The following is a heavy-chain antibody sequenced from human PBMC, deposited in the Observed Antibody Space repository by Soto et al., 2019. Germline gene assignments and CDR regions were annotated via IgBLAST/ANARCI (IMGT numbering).Heavy chain of an antibody. Sequence: QVQLVQSGAEVKKPGASMKVSCKASGYTFTSYYMHWVRQAPGQGLEWIGIINPSGGSTSHAQKFRGSVTMTRDTSTSTVYMELSSLTSEDTAVYYCARGGVTGTRGPFDNWGQGILGTVSS. D-gene: IGHD1-7*01. CDR1: GYTFTSYY. CDR3: ARGGVTGTRGPFDN. J-gene: IGHJ4*02. V-gene: IGHV1-46*01. CDR2: INPSGGST.